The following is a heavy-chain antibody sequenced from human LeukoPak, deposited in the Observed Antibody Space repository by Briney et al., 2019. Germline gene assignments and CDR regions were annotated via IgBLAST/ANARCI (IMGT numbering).Heavy chain of an antibody. D-gene: IGHD5-24*01. J-gene: IGHJ4*02. CDR1: GGSFSGYY. CDR3: ARGGRRWLQPTSFDY. Sequence: PPETLSLTCAVYGGSFSGYYWSWIRQPPGKGLEWIGEINHSGSTNYNPSLKSRVTISVDTSKNQFSLKLSSVTAADTAVYYCARGGRRWLQPTSFDYWGQGTLVTVSS. V-gene: IGHV4-34*01. CDR2: INHSGST.